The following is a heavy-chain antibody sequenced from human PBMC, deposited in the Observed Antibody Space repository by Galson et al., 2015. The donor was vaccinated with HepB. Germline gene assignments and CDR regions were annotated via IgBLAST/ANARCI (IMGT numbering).Heavy chain of an antibody. D-gene: IGHD3-22*01. CDR3: ASLREDSSGYYYAARESYYYGMDV. Sequence: QSGAEVKKPGESLRISCKGSGYSFTSYWISWVRQMPGKGLEWMGRIDPSDSYTNYSPSFQGHVTISADKSISTAYLQWSSLKASDTAMYYCASLREDSSGYYYAARESYYYGMDVWGQGTTVTVSS. J-gene: IGHJ6*02. CDR1: GYSFTSYW. V-gene: IGHV5-10-1*01. CDR2: IDPSDSYT.